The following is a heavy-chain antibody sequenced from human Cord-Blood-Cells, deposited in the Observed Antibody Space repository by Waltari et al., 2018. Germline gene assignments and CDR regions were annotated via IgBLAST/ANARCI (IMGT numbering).Heavy chain of an antibody. J-gene: IGHJ3*02. CDR3: ARERVSLAARPFAFDI. CDR2: ISAYNGNT. CDR1: GYTFTCNG. V-gene: IGHV1-18*01. D-gene: IGHD6-6*01. Sequence: QLQLVQSGAEVKYHSATVKVSCRACGYTFTCNGTRGLRQPPGQGLEWMGWISAYNGNTNYAQKLQGRVTMTTDTSTSTAYMELRSLRSDDTAVYYCARERVSLAARPFAFDIWGQGTMVTVSS.